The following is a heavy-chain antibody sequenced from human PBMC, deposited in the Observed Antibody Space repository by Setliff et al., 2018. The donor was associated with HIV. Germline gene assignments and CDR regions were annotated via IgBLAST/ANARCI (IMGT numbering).Heavy chain of an antibody. V-gene: IGHV3-66*02. CDR3: ARQVWYAFDI. J-gene: IGHJ3*02. CDR1: GFDVSSNY. CDR2: IYSNGNT. D-gene: IGHD3-10*01. Sequence: GGSLRLSCAASGFDVSSNYMSWVRQAPGKGLEWVSIIYSNGNTYHADSVKGRFTFSRDNSKNTVYLRMNSLRVEDTAVYYCARQVWYAFDIWGQGTMVTVSS.